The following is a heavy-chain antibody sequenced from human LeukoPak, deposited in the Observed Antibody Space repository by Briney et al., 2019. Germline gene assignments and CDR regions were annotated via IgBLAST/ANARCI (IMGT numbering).Heavy chain of an antibody. CDR2: IYYSGST. Sequence: SETLSLTCTVSGGSISYYYWSWIRQPPGKGLEWIGYIYYSGSTSYNPSLKSRVTISVDTSKNQFSLKLSSVTAADTAVYYCARVLGGWDYFDYWGQGTLVTVSS. V-gene: IGHV4-59*01. CDR3: ARVLGGWDYFDY. J-gene: IGHJ4*02. D-gene: IGHD6-19*01. CDR1: GGSISYYY.